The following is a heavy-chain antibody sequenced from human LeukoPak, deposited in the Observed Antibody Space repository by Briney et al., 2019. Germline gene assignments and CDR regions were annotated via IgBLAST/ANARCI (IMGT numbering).Heavy chain of an antibody. CDR1: GYTFTSYY. CDR2: INPSGDPT. Sequence: ASVKVSCKASGYTFTSYYVHWVRQAPGQGLEWVGIINPSGDPTTYAQKFQGRVTMTSDMSTSTVYMELSSLRSEDTAVYYCAREPHSMEYYYGSGSLAGILDVWGKGTTVTVSS. J-gene: IGHJ6*04. V-gene: IGHV1-46*01. D-gene: IGHD3-10*01. CDR3: AREPHSMEYYYGSGSLAGILDV.